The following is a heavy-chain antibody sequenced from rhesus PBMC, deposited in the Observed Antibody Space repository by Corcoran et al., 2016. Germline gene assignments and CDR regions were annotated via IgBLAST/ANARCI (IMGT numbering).Heavy chain of an antibody. Sequence: QVQLQESGPGLVKPSETLSLTCAVSGGSISDDYYWSWIRQPPGKGLEWIGYIYGSGGGTNYNPSLKNRVTISSDTSKNRFSLKLSSVTAADTAVYYCARVGGIAAGHAEYFEFWGQGALVTVSS. D-gene: IGHD6-13*01. CDR3: ARVGGIAAGHAEYFEF. J-gene: IGHJ1*01. CDR2: IYGSGGGT. V-gene: IGHV4-106*01. CDR1: GGSISDDYY.